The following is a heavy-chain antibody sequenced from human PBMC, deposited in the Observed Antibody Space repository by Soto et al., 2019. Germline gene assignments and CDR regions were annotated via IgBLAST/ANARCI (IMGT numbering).Heavy chain of an antibody. CDR3: ARELSSSFPSTADY. D-gene: IGHD6-13*01. CDR2: ISSSSSYI. Sequence: GGSLRLSCAASGFTLSSYSMNWVRQAPGKGLEWVASISSSSSYIYYADSVKGRFTISRDNAKNSLYLQMNSLRAEDTAVYYCARELSSSFPSTADYWGQGTLVTVSS. J-gene: IGHJ4*02. CDR1: GFTLSSYS. V-gene: IGHV3-21*01.